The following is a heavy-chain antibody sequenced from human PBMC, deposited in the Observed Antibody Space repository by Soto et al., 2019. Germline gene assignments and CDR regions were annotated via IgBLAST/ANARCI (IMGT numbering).Heavy chain of an antibody. CDR2: FDPEDGET. CDR1: GYTLTELS. CDR3: ATGVMITFGGVIAQADAFDI. V-gene: IGHV1-24*01. D-gene: IGHD3-16*02. Sequence: ASVKVSCKVSGYTLTELSMHWVRQAPGKGLEWTGGFDPEDGETIYAQKFQGRVTMTEDTSTDTAYMELSSLRSEDTAVYYCATGVMITFGGVIAQADAFDIWGQGTMVT. J-gene: IGHJ3*02.